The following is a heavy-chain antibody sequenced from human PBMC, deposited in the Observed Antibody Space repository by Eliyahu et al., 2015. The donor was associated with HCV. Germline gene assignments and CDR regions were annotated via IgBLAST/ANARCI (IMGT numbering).Heavy chain of an antibody. Sequence: QVQLQESGPGLVKPSETLSLTCXVSGTSLDNYYWSWIRQPTGKGLEWIGRIFNNGNTDYNPSLKSRVTMSVDTSKNQFSLKLTSVTAADTAVYYCTRGSIAPDFWGQGTTVIVSS. D-gene: IGHD6-6*01. V-gene: IGHV4-4*07. CDR2: IFNNGNT. J-gene: IGHJ6*02. CDR1: GTSLDNYY. CDR3: TRGSIAPDF.